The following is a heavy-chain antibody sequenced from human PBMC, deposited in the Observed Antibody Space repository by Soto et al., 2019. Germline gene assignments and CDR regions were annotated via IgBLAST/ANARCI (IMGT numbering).Heavy chain of an antibody. CDR3: ARGELAAAAVDY. CDR1: GGSISSGGYY. J-gene: IGHJ4*02. D-gene: IGHD6-13*01. CDR2: IYYSGST. V-gene: IGHV4-31*03. Sequence: QVQLQESGPGLVKPSQTLSLTCTVSGGSISSGGYYWSWIRQHLGKGLEWIGYIYYSGSTYYNPSLKSRVTISVDTSKNQFSLKLSSVTAADTAVYYCARGELAAAAVDYWGQGTLVTVSS.